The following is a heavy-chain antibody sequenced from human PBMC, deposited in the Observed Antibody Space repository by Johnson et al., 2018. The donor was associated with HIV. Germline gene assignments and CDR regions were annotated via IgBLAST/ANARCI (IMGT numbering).Heavy chain of an antibody. V-gene: IGHV3-30*04. Sequence: VQLVESGGGVVQPGTSLRLSCAASGLTFSHYPMHWVRQAPGKGLEWVAVISYDGSNKYYADSVKGRFTIYRDNSKNTLSLQMDSLRPEDTAVYYCAREGRGYNYLGAFDIWGQGTMVTVSS. CDR3: AREGRGYNYLGAFDI. J-gene: IGHJ3*02. CDR2: ISYDGSNK. CDR1: GLTFSHYP. D-gene: IGHD5-24*01.